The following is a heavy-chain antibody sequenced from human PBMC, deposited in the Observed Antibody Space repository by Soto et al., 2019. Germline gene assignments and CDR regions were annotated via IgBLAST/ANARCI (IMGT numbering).Heavy chain of an antibody. V-gene: IGHV3-48*01. CDR3: ARDPDGYCSGGSCYSGMDV. CDR2: ISSSSSTI. CDR1: GFTFSSYS. Sequence: GGSLRLSCAASGFTFSSYSMNWVRQAPGKGLEWVSYISSSSSTIYYADSVKGRFTISRDNAKNSLYLQMNSLRAEDTAVYYCARDPDGYCSGGSCYSGMDVWGQGTTVTVSS. D-gene: IGHD2-15*01. J-gene: IGHJ6*02.